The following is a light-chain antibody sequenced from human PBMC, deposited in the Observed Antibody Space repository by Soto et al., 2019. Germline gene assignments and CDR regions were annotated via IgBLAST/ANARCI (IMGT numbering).Light chain of an antibody. J-gene: IGLJ1*01. CDR1: SSDVGGYNY. CDR2: EVN. V-gene: IGLV2-8*01. CDR3: SSYAGTNSRYV. Sequence: QSALTQPASVSGSPGQSITISCTGTSSDVGGYNYVSWYQQHPGKAPKLMIYEVNKRPSGVPDRFSGSKSGNTASLTVSGLQADDEADYYCSSYAGTNSRYVFGTGTKVTVL.